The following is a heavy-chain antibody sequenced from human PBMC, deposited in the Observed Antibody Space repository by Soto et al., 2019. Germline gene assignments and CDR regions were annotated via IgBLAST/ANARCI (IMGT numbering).Heavy chain of an antibody. CDR1: GFTFTNSA. CDR3: AAEIYVGGDGCHFDY. D-gene: IGHD2-21*02. CDR2: IIIGSGAT. Sequence: QVQVVQSGPEVRNPGTSMKVSCTTSGFTFTNSAVQWVRQARGQRLEWIGWIIIGSGATNYLQDLRGRITISRDTSTGTAYMELSGMRSDDSAVYYCAAEIYVGGDGCHFDYWGQGTLLTVSS. J-gene: IGHJ4*02. V-gene: IGHV1-58*01.